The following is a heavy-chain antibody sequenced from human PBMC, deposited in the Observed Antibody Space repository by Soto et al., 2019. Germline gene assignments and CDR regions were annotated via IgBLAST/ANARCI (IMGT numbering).Heavy chain of an antibody. CDR2: ISWNSGSI. CDR3: AKDPVGHHSSGWSYGMDV. CDR1: GFTFDDYA. Sequence: GGSLRLSCAASGFTFDDYAMHWVRQAPGKGLEWVSGISWNSGSIGYADSVKGRFTISRDNAKNSLYLQMNSLRAEDTALYYCAKDPVGHHSSGWSYGMDVWGQGTTVTVSS. D-gene: IGHD6-19*01. V-gene: IGHV3-9*01. J-gene: IGHJ6*02.